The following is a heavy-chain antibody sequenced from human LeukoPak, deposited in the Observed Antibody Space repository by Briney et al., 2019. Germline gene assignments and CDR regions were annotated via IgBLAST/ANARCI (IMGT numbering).Heavy chain of an antibody. J-gene: IGHJ6*03. V-gene: IGHV4-59*11. D-gene: IGHD3-16*02. CDR3: ARQFGGVIVEYYYMDV. CDR2: IDYRENT. Sequence: SETLSLTCAVSGDSINTHYWNWIRQPPGKGLEWMGYIDYRENTNYIPSLKSRLSISVDTSKNQVSLNLRSVTAADTAVYFCARQFGGVIVEYYYMDVWGKGTTVTVSS. CDR1: GDSINTHY.